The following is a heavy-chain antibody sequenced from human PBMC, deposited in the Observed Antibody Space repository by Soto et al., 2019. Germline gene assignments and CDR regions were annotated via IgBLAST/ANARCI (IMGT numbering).Heavy chain of an antibody. CDR3: ARGGIAAAAPPDY. CDR1: GGSISSGGYY. V-gene: IGHV4-31*03. CDR2: IYYSGST. J-gene: IGHJ4*02. Sequence: QVQLQESGPGLVKPSQTLSLTCTASGGSISSGGYYWSWIRQHPGKGLEWIGYIYYSGSTYYNPSLESRVTISVDTSKNQFSLKLSSVTAADTAVYYCARGGIAAAAPPDYWGQGTLVTVSS. D-gene: IGHD6-13*01.